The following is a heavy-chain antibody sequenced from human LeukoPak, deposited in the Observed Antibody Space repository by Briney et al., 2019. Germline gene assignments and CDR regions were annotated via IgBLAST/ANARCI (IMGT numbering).Heavy chain of an antibody. Sequence: SVKVSCKASGGTFSSYAISWVRQAPGQGLEWMGGIIPIFGTANYAQKFQGRVTITADESTNTAYMELSSLRSEDTAVYYCARDEAYCSGGSCGAFDIWGQGTMVTVSS. D-gene: IGHD2-15*01. CDR1: GGTFSSYA. J-gene: IGHJ3*02. CDR2: IIPIFGTA. V-gene: IGHV1-69*13. CDR3: ARDEAYCSGGSCGAFDI.